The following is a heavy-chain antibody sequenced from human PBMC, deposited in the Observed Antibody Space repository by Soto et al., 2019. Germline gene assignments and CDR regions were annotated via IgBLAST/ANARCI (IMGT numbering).Heavy chain of an antibody. D-gene: IGHD5-18*01. Sequence: ASVKVSCKASGYTFTGYYMHWVRQAPGQGLEWMGWINPNSGGTNYAQKFQGRVTMTRDTSISTAYMELSRLRSDDTAVYYCARSTAMVKALYYWGQGTLVTGSS. V-gene: IGHV1-2*02. CDR3: ARSTAMVKALYY. CDR1: GYTFTGYY. CDR2: INPNSGGT. J-gene: IGHJ4*02.